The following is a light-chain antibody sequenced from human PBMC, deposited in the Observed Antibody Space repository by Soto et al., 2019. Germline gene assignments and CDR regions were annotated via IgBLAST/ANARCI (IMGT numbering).Light chain of an antibody. J-gene: IGKJ1*01. CDR1: QSVLYSSNNNNH. Sequence: DIVMTQSPDSLAVSLGERATINCKSSQSVLYSSNNNNHLAWYQQKPGQPPKLLIYWASTRQSVVPDRFSGSGSGPNLTLTITSLQADDVAVYYCQQYYSIPWTSGQRTRVEIK. CDR2: WAS. CDR3: QQYYSIPWT. V-gene: IGKV4-1*01.